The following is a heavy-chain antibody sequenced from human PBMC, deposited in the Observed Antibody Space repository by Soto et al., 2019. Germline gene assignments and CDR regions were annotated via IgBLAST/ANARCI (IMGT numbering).Heavy chain of an antibody. J-gene: IGHJ6*02. CDR2: ISNSGST. CDR1: GDSISSSNFD. D-gene: IGHD3-10*01. V-gene: IGHV4-39*01. Sequence: SESLSLTSSVCGDSISSSNFDWGWIRQSPGRGLDWIGSISNSGSTFYNPSLKSRLYISVDTSKNQLSLKLTSVTAAETAVYFCASGPYNYGFYGMAVWGHGPTVTVSS. CDR3: ASGPYNYGFYGMAV.